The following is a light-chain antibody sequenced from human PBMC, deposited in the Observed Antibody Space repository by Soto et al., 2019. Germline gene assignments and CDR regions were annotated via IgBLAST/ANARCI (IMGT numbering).Light chain of an antibody. CDR3: QQRAGWPPLS. CDR1: QTVGIY. Sequence: DIVLTQSPATLALSPGERATLSCRASQTVGIYLAWYQHKPGQAPRLIIYDASIRATGIPARFSGSGSGTDFTLTISSLEPEDFAVYYCQQRAGWPPLSFGGGSKVQIK. CDR2: DAS. J-gene: IGKJ4*01. V-gene: IGKV3-11*01.